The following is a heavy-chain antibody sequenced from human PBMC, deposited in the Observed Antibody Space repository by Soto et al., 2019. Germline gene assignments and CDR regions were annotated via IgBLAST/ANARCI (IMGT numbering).Heavy chain of an antibody. J-gene: IGHJ4*02. Sequence: ASVKVSCKASGGAFSSYAISWVRQAPGQGLEWMGGIIPIFGTANYAQKFQGRVTITADESTSTAYMELSSLRSEDTAVYYCASVLVGATYSDYWGQGTLVTVSS. D-gene: IGHD1-26*01. CDR2: IIPIFGTA. V-gene: IGHV1-69*13. CDR3: ASVLVGATYSDY. CDR1: GGAFSSYA.